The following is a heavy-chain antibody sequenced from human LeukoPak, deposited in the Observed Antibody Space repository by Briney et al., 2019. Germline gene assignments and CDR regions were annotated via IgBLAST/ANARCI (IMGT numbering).Heavy chain of an antibody. CDR3: ARGSYYDSSGSNAFDI. D-gene: IGHD3-22*01. CDR1: GFTFTSYA. J-gene: IGHJ3*02. CDR2: IYGGGST. Sequence: GGSLRLSCAASGFTFTSYAMSWVRQAPGKGLEWVSVIYGGGSTYNADSVKGRFTISRDKYKNTLYLQMNSVRAEDTAVYYCARGSYYDSSGSNAFDIWGQGTMVTVSS. V-gene: IGHV3-53*01.